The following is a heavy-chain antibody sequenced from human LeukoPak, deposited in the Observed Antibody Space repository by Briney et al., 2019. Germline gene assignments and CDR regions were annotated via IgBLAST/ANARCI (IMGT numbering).Heavy chain of an antibody. D-gene: IGHD4-11*01. CDR1: GGSISSSSYY. J-gene: IGHJ4*02. Sequence: PSETLSLTCTVSGGSISSSSYYWGWIRQPPGKGLEWIGSIYYSGSTYYNPSLKSRVTTSVDTSKNQFSLKLSSVTAADTAVYYCARTKMTTVTTFDYWGQGTLVTVSS. V-gene: IGHV4-39*01. CDR3: ARTKMTTVTTFDY. CDR2: IYYSGST.